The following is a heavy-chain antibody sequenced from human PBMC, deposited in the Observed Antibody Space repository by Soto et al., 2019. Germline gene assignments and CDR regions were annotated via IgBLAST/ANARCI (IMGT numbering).Heavy chain of an antibody. D-gene: IGHD3-3*01. CDR1: GYTFTSYD. J-gene: IGHJ4*02. Sequence: ASVKVSCKASGYTFTSYDINWVRQATGQGLEWMGWMNPNSGNTGYAQKFQGRVTMTRNTSISTAYMELSSLRSEDTAVYYCARNLINYDFWSGYYDYWGQGTLVTVSS. V-gene: IGHV1-8*01. CDR2: MNPNSGNT. CDR3: ARNLINYDFWSGYYDY.